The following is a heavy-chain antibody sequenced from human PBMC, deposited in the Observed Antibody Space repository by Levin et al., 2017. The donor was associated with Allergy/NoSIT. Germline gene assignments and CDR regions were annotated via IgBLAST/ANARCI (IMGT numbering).Heavy chain of an antibody. J-gene: IGHJ5*02. CDR2: IYYSGST. D-gene: IGHD1-20*01. CDR3: ARGGITGNERWFDP. Sequence: SETLSLTCTVSGGSISSGGYYWSWIRQHPGKGLEWIGYIYYSGSTYYNPSLKSRVTISVDTSKNQFSLKLSSVTTADTAVYYCARGGITGNERWFDPWGQGTLVTVSS. V-gene: IGHV4-31*03. CDR1: GGSISSGGYY.